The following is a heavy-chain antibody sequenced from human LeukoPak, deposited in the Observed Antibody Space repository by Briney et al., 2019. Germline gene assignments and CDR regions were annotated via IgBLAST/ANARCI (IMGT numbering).Heavy chain of an antibody. J-gene: IGHJ4*02. D-gene: IGHD1-1*01. CDR3: ARGLRDTTGVDY. Sequence: GGSLRLSCAASGFTFSSYSMNWVRQAPGKGLEWVSSISSSSSYIYYADSVKGRFTISRDNAKNSLCLQMNSLRAEDTAVYYCARGLRDTTGVDYWGQGTLVTVSS. CDR2: ISSSSSYI. V-gene: IGHV3-21*01. CDR1: GFTFSSYS.